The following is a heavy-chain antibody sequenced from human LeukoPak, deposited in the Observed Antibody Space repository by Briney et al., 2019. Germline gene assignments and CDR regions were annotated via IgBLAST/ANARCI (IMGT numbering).Heavy chain of an antibody. CDR1: GFTFSSYN. CDR2: ISTSSSTI. J-gene: IGHJ4*02. V-gene: IGHV3-48*01. CDR3: ARGIPLAIVVVPAYFQ. D-gene: IGHD2-2*01. Sequence: GGSLRLSCAASGFTFSSYNMNWVRQAPGKGLEWVSYISTSSSTIYYADSVKGRFTISRDNAKNSLYLQMNSLRADDTAVYYCARGIPLAIVVVPAYFQWGQGTLVTVSS.